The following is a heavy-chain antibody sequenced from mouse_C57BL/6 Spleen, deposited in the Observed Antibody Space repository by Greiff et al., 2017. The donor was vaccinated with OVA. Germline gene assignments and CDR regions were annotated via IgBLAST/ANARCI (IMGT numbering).Heavy chain of an antibody. Sequence: QVQLQQPGAELVMPGASVKLSCKASGYTFTSYWMHWVKQRPGQGLEWIGEIDPSDSYTNYNQKFKGKSTLPVDKSSSTAYMQLSSLTSEDSAVYYCARYDDYGNYYAMDYWGQGTSVTVSS. J-gene: IGHJ4*01. V-gene: IGHV1-69*01. D-gene: IGHD2-3*01. CDR1: GYTFTSYW. CDR3: ARYDDYGNYYAMDY. CDR2: IDPSDSYT.